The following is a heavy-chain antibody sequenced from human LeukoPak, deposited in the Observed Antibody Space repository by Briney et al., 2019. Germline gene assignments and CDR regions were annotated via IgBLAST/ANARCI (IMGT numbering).Heavy chain of an antibody. Sequence: PSETLSLTCTVYGGSFSGFYWSWIRQPPGKGLEWIGEINPSGSTDYNPSLKSRVTISVDTSKNQFSLKLSSVTAADTAVYYCARGLRSTYSYSFDYWGQGTLVTVSS. D-gene: IGHD6-13*01. CDR1: GGSFSGFY. CDR2: INPSGST. J-gene: IGHJ4*02. V-gene: IGHV4-34*01. CDR3: ARGLRSTYSYSFDY.